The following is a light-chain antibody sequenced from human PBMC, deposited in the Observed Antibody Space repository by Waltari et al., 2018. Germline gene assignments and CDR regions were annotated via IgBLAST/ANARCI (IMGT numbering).Light chain of an antibody. V-gene: IGKV1-39*01. Sequence: DIKMTQSPSSLSASVGNRVTITCRASQSIHSYLNWYQQKPGKAPKLLIYAASSLQSGVPSRFSGSGSGTDFTLTISSLQPEDFATYYCQQSYSTPRTFGQGTKLEIK. CDR3: QQSYSTPRT. CDR1: QSIHSY. CDR2: AAS. J-gene: IGKJ2*02.